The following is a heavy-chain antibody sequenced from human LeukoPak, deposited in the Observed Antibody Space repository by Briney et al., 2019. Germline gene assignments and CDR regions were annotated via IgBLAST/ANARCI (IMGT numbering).Heavy chain of an antibody. J-gene: IGHJ2*01. Sequence: TSDTLSLTCTLSGGSISSYCWSWIRQPPGKGLECIGYIHYSESTNYNPSLKSRVTISVDTSKNQFSLKLSSVTAADTAVYYCARQGGGFWYFDLWGRGTLVTVSS. CDR2: IHYSEST. V-gene: IGHV4-59*08. CDR3: ARQGGGFWYFDL. CDR1: GGSISSYC. D-gene: IGHD6-25*01.